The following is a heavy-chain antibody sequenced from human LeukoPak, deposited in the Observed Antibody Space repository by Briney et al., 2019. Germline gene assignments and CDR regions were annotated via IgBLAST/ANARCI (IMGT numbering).Heavy chain of an antibody. D-gene: IGHD3-10*01. V-gene: IGHV3-30*01. CDR3: ARDSTYYYDSGSSGPHYFDN. Sequence: GGSLRLSCAASGFTFSNYAMHWVRQAPGKGLEWVSLISSGGTYEYYADSVKGRFTISRDNSRNTLYLQLNSLRAEDTAVYYCARDSTYYYDSGSSGPHYFDNWGQGTLVTVSS. CDR1: GFTFSNYA. J-gene: IGHJ4*02. CDR2: ISSGGTYE.